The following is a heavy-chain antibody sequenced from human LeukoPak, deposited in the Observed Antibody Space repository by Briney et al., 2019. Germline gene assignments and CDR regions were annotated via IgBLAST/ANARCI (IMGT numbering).Heavy chain of an antibody. Sequence: GASVKVSCKASGYTFTGYYMHWVRQAPGQGLEWMGWINPDSGGTNYAQKFQGWVIMTRDTSISTAYMELSRLRSDDTAVYYCARAQYSSGWSFDYWGQGTLVTVSS. D-gene: IGHD6-19*01. J-gene: IGHJ4*02. CDR3: ARAQYSSGWSFDY. CDR1: GYTFTGYY. CDR2: INPDSGGT. V-gene: IGHV1-2*04.